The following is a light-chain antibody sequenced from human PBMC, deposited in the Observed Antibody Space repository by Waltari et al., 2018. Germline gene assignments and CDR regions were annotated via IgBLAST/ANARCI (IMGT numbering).Light chain of an antibody. CDR1: QRVRTTY. CDR3: QQYDISPLT. J-gene: IGKJ4*01. CDR2: GSY. V-gene: IGKV3-20*01. Sequence: RASQRVRTTYLARYQQKPGPGPTHRIVGSYNRATGIPERFRGRGSGTDVSLTISSLEPEDFAVYYCQQYDISPLTFGGGTKVEIK.